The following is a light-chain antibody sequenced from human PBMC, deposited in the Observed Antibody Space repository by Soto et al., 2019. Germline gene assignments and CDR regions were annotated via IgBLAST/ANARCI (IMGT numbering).Light chain of an antibody. CDR2: GAS. CDR3: QPYDNSPIT. V-gene: IGKV3-20*01. J-gene: IGKJ5*01. CDR1: QSISSSF. Sequence: EIVLTQYPGILSLSPGERDSLSCVASQSISSSFLAWYQQKPGQAPRLLIYGASSRATGIPDRFSGTGSETDFTLTISRLEPEDFAVYYCQPYDNSPITVGPGTRLEIK.